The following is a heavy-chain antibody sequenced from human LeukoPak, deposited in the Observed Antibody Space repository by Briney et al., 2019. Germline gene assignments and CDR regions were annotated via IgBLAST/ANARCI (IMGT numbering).Heavy chain of an antibody. CDR1: NGSFSSNHNY. CDR3: HVVLDF. D-gene: IGHD2-15*01. Sequence: SETLSLTCTVSNGSFSSNHNYWGWIRQAPGKGLEWIGTNYSGNTYYNPSLKSRVTLSVDTSKNKVSLKLSSVTAADTAVYYRHVVLDFWGQGTLVTVSS. V-gene: IGHV4-39*01. CDR2: NYSGNT. J-gene: IGHJ4*02.